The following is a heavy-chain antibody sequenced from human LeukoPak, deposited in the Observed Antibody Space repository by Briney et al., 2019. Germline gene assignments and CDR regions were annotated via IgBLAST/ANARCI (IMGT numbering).Heavy chain of an antibody. J-gene: IGHJ5*02. CDR2: INPSGGST. Sequence: ASVKVSCKASGYTFTSYYMHWVRQAPGQGLEWMGIINPSGGSTSYAQKFQGRVTMTRDTSTNTVYMELSSLRSEDTAVYYCGRAPSLWSGTFDPWGQGTLVTVSS. CDR1: GYTFTSYY. CDR3: GRAPSLWSGTFDP. D-gene: IGHD2-21*01. V-gene: IGHV1-46*01.